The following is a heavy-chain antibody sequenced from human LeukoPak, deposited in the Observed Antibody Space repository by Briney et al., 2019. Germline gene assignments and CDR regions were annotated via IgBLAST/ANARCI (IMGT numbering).Heavy chain of an antibody. D-gene: IGHD1-26*01. CDR2: IYTSGST. CDR3: ARAAHSGSLAPFDY. Sequence: SETLSLTCTVSGGSISSYYWSWIRQPAGKGLEWIGRIYTSGSTNYNPSLKSRVTMSIDTSKNQFSLKLSSVTAADTAVYYCARAAHSGSLAPFDYWGQGTLVTVSS. V-gene: IGHV4-4*07. J-gene: IGHJ4*02. CDR1: GGSISSYY.